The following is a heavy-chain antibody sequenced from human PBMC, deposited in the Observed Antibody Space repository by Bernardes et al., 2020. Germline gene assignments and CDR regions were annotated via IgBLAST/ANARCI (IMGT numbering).Heavy chain of an antibody. CDR2: ISAYNGNT. D-gene: IGHD2-2*01. V-gene: IGHV1-18*01. CDR1: GYTFTSYG. Sequence: ASVKVSCKASGYTFTSYGISWVRQAPGQGLEWMGWISAYNGNTNYAQKLQGRVTMTTDTSTSTAYMELRSLRSDDTAVYYCARDLLRQDIVVVPAAMRSSRGYYYYYGMDVWGQGTTVTVSS. CDR3: ARDLLRQDIVVVPAAMRSSRGYYYYYGMDV. J-gene: IGHJ6*02.